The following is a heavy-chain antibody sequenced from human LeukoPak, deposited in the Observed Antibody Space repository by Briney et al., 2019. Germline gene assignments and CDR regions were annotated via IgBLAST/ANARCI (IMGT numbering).Heavy chain of an antibody. V-gene: IGHV1-2*02. CDR1: GYTFTGYY. CDR3: ARVRRPEYSSSSYYYYMDV. D-gene: IGHD6-6*01. Sequence: GASVKVSCKASGYTFTGYYMHWVRQAPGQGLEWVGWINSNSGGTNYAQKFQGRVTMTRDTSTTTAYMELNRLRSDDTAVYYCARVRRPEYSSSSYYYYMDVWGKGTTVTVSS. CDR2: INSNSGGT. J-gene: IGHJ6*03.